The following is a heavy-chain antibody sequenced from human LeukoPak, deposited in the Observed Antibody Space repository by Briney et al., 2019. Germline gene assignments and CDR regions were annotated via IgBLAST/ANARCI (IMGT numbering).Heavy chain of an antibody. D-gene: IGHD3-10*01. CDR1: GFTFDDYA. CDR3: ASNPWFGELLSAFDI. CDR2: ISWNSGSI. V-gene: IGHV3-9*01. J-gene: IGHJ3*02. Sequence: GGSLRLSCAASGFTFDDYAMHWVRQAPGKGLEWVSGISWNSGSIGYADSVKGRFTISRDNAKNSLYLQMNSLRAEDTALYYCASNPWFGELLSAFDIWGQGTMVTVSS.